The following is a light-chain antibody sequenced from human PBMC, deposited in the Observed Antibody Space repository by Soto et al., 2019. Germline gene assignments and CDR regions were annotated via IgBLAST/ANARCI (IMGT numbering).Light chain of an antibody. Sequence: QSALTQPASVSGSPGQSITISCTGTSSDVGGYNYVSWYQHYPAKGPKLMIYHVSDRPSGVSNRFSGSKSGNTASLTISGLQAEDEADYYCSSYSSSSTVVFGGGTQLTVL. V-gene: IGLV2-14*03. CDR2: HVS. J-gene: IGLJ2*01. CDR1: SSDVGGYNY. CDR3: SSYSSSSTVV.